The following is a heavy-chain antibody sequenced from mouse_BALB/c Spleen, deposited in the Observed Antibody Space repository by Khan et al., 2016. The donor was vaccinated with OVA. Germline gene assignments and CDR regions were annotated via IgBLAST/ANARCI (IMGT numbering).Heavy chain of an antibody. V-gene: IGHV9-3-1*01. Sequence: QIQLVQSGPELKKPGETVKISCKASGYTFTNYGMNWVKQAPGKGLKWMGWINTYTGEPTYADDFKGRFAFSLETSASTAYLQINNLKNEDTATYFGARENYCYDRRIDYWGQGTTLTVSS. CDR1: GYTFTNYG. D-gene: IGHD2-12*01. J-gene: IGHJ2*01. CDR3: ARENYCYDRRIDY. CDR2: INTYTGEP.